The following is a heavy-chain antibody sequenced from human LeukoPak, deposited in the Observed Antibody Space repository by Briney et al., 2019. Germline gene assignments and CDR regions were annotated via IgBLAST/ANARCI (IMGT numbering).Heavy chain of an antibody. Sequence: GASVKVSCKASGYTFTGYYMHWVRQAPGQGLEWMGWINPNSGGKNYAQKFQGRVTMTRDTSISTAYMELSRLRSDDTAVYYCARDRPIYCSSTSCYGNVWFDPWGQGTLVTVSS. D-gene: IGHD2-2*01. V-gene: IGHV1-2*02. J-gene: IGHJ5*02. CDR2: INPNSGGK. CDR1: GYTFTGYY. CDR3: ARDRPIYCSSTSCYGNVWFDP.